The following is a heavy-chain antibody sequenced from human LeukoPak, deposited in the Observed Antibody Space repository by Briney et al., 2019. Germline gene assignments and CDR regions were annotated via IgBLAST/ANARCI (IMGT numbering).Heavy chain of an antibody. CDR2: IYYSGST. J-gene: IGHJ5*02. CDR3: ARHKYSSSWYRFDP. V-gene: IGHV4-59*08. CDR1: GGSISSYY. D-gene: IGHD6-13*01. Sequence: SETLSLTCTVSGGSISSYYWSWIRQPPGKGLEWIGYIYYSGSTNYNPSLKSRVTISVGTSKNQFSLKLSSVTAADTAVYYCARHKYSSSWYRFDPWGQGTLVTVSS.